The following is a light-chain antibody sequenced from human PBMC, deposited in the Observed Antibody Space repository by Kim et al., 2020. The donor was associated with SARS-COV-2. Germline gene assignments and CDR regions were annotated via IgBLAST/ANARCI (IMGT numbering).Light chain of an antibody. CDR2: QAS. Sequence: DIQMTQSPSTLSAFVGDRVTITCRASQSIDGWLAWYQQRPGKAPRLLIYQASKLADGVPSRFSGSGSGTDFTLTVFNLQPDDSAVYYCKQYETYWTFGPGTRWIS. CDR1: QSIDGW. CDR3: KQYETYWT. J-gene: IGKJ1*01. V-gene: IGKV1-5*03.